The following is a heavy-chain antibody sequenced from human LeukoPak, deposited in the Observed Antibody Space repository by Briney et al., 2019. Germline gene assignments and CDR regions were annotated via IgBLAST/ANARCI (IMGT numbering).Heavy chain of an antibody. CDR3: TRAPSEIGGYYPEYFRH. D-gene: IGHD3-22*01. V-gene: IGHV3-74*01. J-gene: IGHJ1*01. CDR1: GFTFSSYW. Sequence: GGSLRLSCAASGFTFSSYWMHWVRQAPGKGLVWVSRIKSDGSTNYADSVKGRFTISRDNAKNTLSLQMNSLRAEDTGVYYCTRAPSEIGGYYPEYFRHWHQGTLVTVS. CDR2: IKSDGST.